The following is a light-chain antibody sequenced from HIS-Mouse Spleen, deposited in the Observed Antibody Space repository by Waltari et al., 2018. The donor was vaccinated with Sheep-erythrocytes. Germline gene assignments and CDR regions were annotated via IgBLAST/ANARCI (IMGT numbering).Light chain of an antibody. Sequence: QSALTQPPSASGSPGQSVTISSTATSSDVGGYNYVSWYQQHPGKAPKPMIYEVSKRPSGVPDRFSGSKSGNTASLTVSGLQAEDEADYYCSSYAGSNNWVFGGGTKLTVL. V-gene: IGLV2-8*01. CDR2: EVS. J-gene: IGLJ3*02. CDR1: SSDVGGYNY. CDR3: SSYAGSNNWV.